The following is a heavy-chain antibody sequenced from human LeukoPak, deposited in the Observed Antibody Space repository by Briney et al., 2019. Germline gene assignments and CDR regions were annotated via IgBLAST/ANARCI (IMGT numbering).Heavy chain of an antibody. CDR3: ARDGSGWSVY. Sequence: PGGSLRLSCAASGFTFSGYWMIWLRQAPGKGLEWVANIKQDGTEKYYVDSVKGRFIISRDNAKNSLYLQMNSLRAEDTAVYYCARDGSGWSVYWGQGTLVTVSS. J-gene: IGHJ4*02. CDR2: IKQDGTEK. D-gene: IGHD6-19*01. CDR1: GFTFSGYW. V-gene: IGHV3-7*01.